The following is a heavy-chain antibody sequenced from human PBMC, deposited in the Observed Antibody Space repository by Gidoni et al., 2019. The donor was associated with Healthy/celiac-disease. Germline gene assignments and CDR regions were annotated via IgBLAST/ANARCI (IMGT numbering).Heavy chain of an antibody. CDR3: ARVPRIAAAGDYGMDV. CDR1: GYTFTGYY. Sequence: QVQLVQSGAAVKQPGASVKVSCQASGYTFTGYYMHWVRKAPGQGLEWMGWINPNSGGTNYAQKFQGRVTMTRDTSISTAYMELSRLRSDDTAVYYCARVPRIAAAGDYGMDVWGQGTTVTVSS. D-gene: IGHD6-13*01. J-gene: IGHJ6*02. CDR2: INPNSGGT. V-gene: IGHV1-2*02.